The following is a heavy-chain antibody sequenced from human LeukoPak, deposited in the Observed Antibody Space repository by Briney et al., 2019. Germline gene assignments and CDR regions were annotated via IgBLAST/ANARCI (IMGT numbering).Heavy chain of an antibody. V-gene: IGHV1-2*02. D-gene: IGHD2-21*02. CDR3: ARGGLTDSIHSCGGNCYFLDY. CDR1: GYTFTGNH. J-gene: IGHJ4*02. CDR2: INPNSGGT. Sequence: ASVKVSCKASGYTFTGNHMHWVRQAPGQGLEWMGWINPNSGGTNYAQKFQGRVIMTRDTSISTAYMELSRLGSDDTAVYYCARGGLTDSIHSCGGNCYFLDYWGQGTLVTVSS.